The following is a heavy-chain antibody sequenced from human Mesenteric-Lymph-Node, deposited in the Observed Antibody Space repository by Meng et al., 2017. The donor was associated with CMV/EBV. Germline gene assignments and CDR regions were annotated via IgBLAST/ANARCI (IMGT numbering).Heavy chain of an antibody. Sequence: SVKVSCKASGGTFGNYAFSWVRQAPGQGLEWMGGIIPIFHVSNFAQKFQGRVTITTDESTTTAYMELSSLISEDTAVYYCASRIAAGAKGFDYWGQGTLVTVSS. D-gene: IGHD6-13*01. CDR3: ASRIAAGAKGFDY. J-gene: IGHJ4*02. V-gene: IGHV1-69*05. CDR2: IIPIFHVS. CDR1: GGTFGNYA.